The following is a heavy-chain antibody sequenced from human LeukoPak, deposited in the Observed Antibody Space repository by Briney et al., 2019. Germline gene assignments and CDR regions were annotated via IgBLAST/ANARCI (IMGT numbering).Heavy chain of an antibody. V-gene: IGHV4-59*08. J-gene: IGHJ4*02. D-gene: IGHD1-26*01. Sequence: SETLSLTCTVSGGSISSYYWSWIRQPPGKGLEWIGYIYYSGSTSYNPSLKSRVTISVDTSKKRFSLKLSSVTAADTAVYYCARMPGGATDFDYWGQGTLVTVSS. CDR2: IYYSGST. CDR3: ARMPGGATDFDY. CDR1: GGSISSYY.